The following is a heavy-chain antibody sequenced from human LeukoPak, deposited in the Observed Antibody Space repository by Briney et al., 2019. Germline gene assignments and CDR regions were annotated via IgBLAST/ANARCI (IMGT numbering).Heavy chain of an antibody. CDR1: GFTFSSYA. CDR3: ARGVYYDSSGYHRY. V-gene: IGHV3-30-3*01. D-gene: IGHD3-22*01. Sequence: GGSLRLSCAASGFTFSSYAMHWVRQAPGKGLEWVAVISYDGSNKYYADSVKGRFTISRDNSKNTLYLQMNSLRAEDTAVYYCARGVYYDSSGYHRYWGQGTLVTVSS. CDR2: ISYDGSNK. J-gene: IGHJ4*02.